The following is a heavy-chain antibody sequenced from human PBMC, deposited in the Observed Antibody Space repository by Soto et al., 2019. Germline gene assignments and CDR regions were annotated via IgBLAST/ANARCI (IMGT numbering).Heavy chain of an antibody. Sequence: PSETLSLTCAVYGVSFSGYYWSWIRQPPGKGLEWIGEINHSGSTNYNPSLKSRVTISVDTSKNQFSLKLSSVTAADTAVYYCAASRIAVAAATPYYFDYWGQGTLVTVSS. V-gene: IGHV4-34*01. D-gene: IGHD6-19*01. J-gene: IGHJ4*02. CDR2: INHSGST. CDR1: GVSFSGYY. CDR3: AASRIAVAAATPYYFDY.